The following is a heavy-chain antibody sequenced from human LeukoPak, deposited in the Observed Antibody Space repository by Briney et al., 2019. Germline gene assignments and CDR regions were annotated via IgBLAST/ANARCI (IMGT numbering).Heavy chain of an antibody. D-gene: IGHD6-6*01. CDR3: ARDSVYSSSFDY. Sequence: PSETLSLTCTVSGYSISSGYYWGWIRQPPGKGLEWIGSIYHSGSTNFNPSLKSRVTISVDTSKNQFSLKLSSVTAADTAVYYCARDSVYSSSFDYWGQGTLVTVSS. CDR1: GYSISSGYY. J-gene: IGHJ4*02. CDR2: IYHSGST. V-gene: IGHV4-38-2*02.